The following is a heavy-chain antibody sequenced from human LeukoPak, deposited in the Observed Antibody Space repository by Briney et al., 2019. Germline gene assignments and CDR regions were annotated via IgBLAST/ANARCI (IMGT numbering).Heavy chain of an antibody. CDR1: AYTVSGYY. CDR2: INFNSGGK. D-gene: IGHD2-21*01. CDR3: ARQIVSGSMGCDF. J-gene: IGHJ4*02. Sequence: ASVKVSCKASAYTVSGYYIHWVRQAPGQGLEWMGWINFNSGGKIFAEKFQDRVTMARDTSISTAYMELSRLRSDDTAVYYCARQIVSGSMGCDFWGQGTLVTVSS. V-gene: IGHV1-2*02.